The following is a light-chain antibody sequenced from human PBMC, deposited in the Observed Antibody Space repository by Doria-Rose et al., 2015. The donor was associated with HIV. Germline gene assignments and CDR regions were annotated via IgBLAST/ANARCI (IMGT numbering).Light chain of an antibody. CDR1: QSFSSTY. Sequence: TQSPGTLSLSPGERATLSCRASQSFSSTYLAWYQQKPGQAPSLLIYDGSTRDTGISDRFSASGSGTDFTLTINRLEPEDFALYYCHQYGTSWTFGQGTKVEI. J-gene: IGKJ1*01. V-gene: IGKV3-20*01. CDR3: HQYGTSWT. CDR2: DGS.